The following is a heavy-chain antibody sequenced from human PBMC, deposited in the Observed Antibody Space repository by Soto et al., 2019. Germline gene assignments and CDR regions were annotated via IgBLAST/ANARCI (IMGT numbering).Heavy chain of an antibody. CDR1: GSTFSSYW. CDR3: ARCGGELGYCSGGSCYSCYYGMDV. V-gene: IGHV3-7*01. D-gene: IGHD2-15*01. Sequence: PGGSLRPSCAAPGSTFSSYWMSWVRRAPGKGLGGVANIKQDGSEKYYVDSVKARFTVSRDNAKNSLYLQMNSLRAEDTAVYYCARCGGELGYCSGGSCYSCYYGMDVWGQGTTVTVSS. CDR2: IKQDGSEK. J-gene: IGHJ6*02.